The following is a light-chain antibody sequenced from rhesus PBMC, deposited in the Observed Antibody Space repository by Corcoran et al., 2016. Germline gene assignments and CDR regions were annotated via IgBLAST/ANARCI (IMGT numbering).Light chain of an antibody. CDR2: NAS. J-gene: IGKJ4*01. CDR1: QSVSSS. Sequence: EIVLTQSPATLSLSPGERATLSCRASQSVSSSLAWYQQKPGQAPRLLISNASSRATGIPDRFSGRWVGTEFTLTISSREPEDVGVYYCQQYSNWPLTFGGGTKVELK. V-gene: IGKV3-42*02. CDR3: QQYSNWPLT.